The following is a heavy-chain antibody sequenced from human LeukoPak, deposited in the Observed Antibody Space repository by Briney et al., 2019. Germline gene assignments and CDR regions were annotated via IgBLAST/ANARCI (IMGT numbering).Heavy chain of an antibody. D-gene: IGHD6-19*01. CDR2: TSYDGSNK. CDR1: GFTFTTYG. Sequence: GGSLRLSCAASGFTFTTYGIHWVRQAPGKGLEWVAVTSYDGSNKDYADSVKGRFTISRDNSKSTLSPQMNSLRTEDTAVYYCAKDQIGWAPGYSSGPLDSWGQGTLVTVSS. J-gene: IGHJ4*02. CDR3: AKDQIGWAPGYSSGPLDS. V-gene: IGHV3-30*18.